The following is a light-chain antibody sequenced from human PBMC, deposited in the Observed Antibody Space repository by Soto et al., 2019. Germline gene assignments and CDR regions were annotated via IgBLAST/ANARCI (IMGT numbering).Light chain of an antibody. CDR3: QQRSNWPPPTWT. Sequence: EIVMTQSPATLSVSPGERATLSCRASQSVSSSLAWYQQKPGQAPRLLIYDASNRATGIPARFSGSGSGTDFTLTISSLEPDDFAVYYCQQRSNWPPPTWTFGQGTKVDI. CDR2: DAS. CDR1: QSVSSS. V-gene: IGKV3-11*01. J-gene: IGKJ1*01.